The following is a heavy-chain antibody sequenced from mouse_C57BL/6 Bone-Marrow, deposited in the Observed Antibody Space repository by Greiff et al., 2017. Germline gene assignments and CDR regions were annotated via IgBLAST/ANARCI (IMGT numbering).Heavy chain of an antibody. CDR3: ARVIYYGRWFAY. CDR2: ISAGGSYT. J-gene: IGHJ3*01. CDR1: GFTFSSYA. D-gene: IGHD2-1*01. Sequence: EVHLVESGGGLVKPGGSLKLSCAASGFTFSSYAMSWVRQTPEKRLEWVATISAGGSYTYYPDNVKGRFTISRDNAKNNLYLQMSQLKSEDTAMYYCARVIYYGRWFAYGGQGTLVTVSA. V-gene: IGHV5-4*01.